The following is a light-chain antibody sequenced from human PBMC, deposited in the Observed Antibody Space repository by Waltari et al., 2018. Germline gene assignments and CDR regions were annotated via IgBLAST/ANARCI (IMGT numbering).Light chain of an antibody. Sequence: QSALTQPPSASGSPGQSVTISCTGTSSDVGGYNYVSWYQQHPGKAPKLMIYEVSRRPSGVPGRFPGSKSGTTASLTVSGLQAEDEADYYCSSYAGSNNWVFGGGTKLTVL. J-gene: IGLJ3*02. CDR2: EVS. V-gene: IGLV2-8*01. CDR1: SSDVGGYNY. CDR3: SSYAGSNNWV.